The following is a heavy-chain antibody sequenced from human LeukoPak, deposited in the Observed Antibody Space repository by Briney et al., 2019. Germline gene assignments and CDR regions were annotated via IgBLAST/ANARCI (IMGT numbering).Heavy chain of an antibody. D-gene: IGHD4/OR15-4a*01. J-gene: IGHJ6*02. Sequence: GGSLRLSCAASGFTFINAWMSWVRQAPGKGLEWVANINKDGSEKYYVDSVKGRFTISRDNAKNSLYLQMNSLRAEDTAVYYCASFCANCYYGMDVWGQGTTVTVSS. V-gene: IGHV3-7*02. CDR1: GFTFINAW. CDR2: INKDGSEK. CDR3: ASFCANCYYGMDV.